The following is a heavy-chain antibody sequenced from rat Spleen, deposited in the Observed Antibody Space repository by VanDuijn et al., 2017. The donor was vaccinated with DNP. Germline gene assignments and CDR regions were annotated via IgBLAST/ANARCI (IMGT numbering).Heavy chain of an antibody. CDR2: IWGDGST. Sequence: QVQLKESGPGLVQPSQTLSLTCTVSGLSLTSNSVSWIRQPPGKGLEWMGGIWGDGSTDYNSALKSRPRISRDTSKSQVFLKMNSLQTDDTAIFFCTRSPSPIFYYDGTFYPFDYWGQGVTVTVSS. CDR1: GLSLTSNS. CDR3: TRSPSPIFYYDGTFYPFDY. D-gene: IGHD1-12*02. J-gene: IGHJ2*01. V-gene: IGHV2-1*01.